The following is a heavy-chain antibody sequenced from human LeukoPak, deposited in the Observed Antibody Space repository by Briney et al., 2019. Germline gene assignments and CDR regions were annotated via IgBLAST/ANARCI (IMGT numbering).Heavy chain of an antibody. CDR2: IFSSSSHI. Sequence: GGSLRLSCAASGFTFDDYGMSWVRQAPGKGPEWVSYIFSSSSHIYYADSVKGRFTISRDNAKNSLYLQMHSLRAEDTAVYYCARGDSSGSSYDVFDIWGQGTMVTVSS. D-gene: IGHD3-22*01. CDR1: GFTFDDYG. J-gene: IGHJ3*02. CDR3: ARGDSSGSSYDVFDI. V-gene: IGHV3-48*01.